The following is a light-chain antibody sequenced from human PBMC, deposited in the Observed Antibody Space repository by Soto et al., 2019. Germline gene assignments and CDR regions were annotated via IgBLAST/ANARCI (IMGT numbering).Light chain of an antibody. V-gene: IGLV2-14*01. Sequence: SVLTQPASVSGTPGQSITIPCTGTNSEVGGYNYVSWNQKHSGNAPKLMIYDVSNRPSGVSNRLSSTKTGNTASMTISGLLADVDSDCYCGSCAISITLYVFGAGIKVTGL. J-gene: IGLJ1*01. CDR1: NSEVGGYNY. CDR2: DVS. CDR3: GSCAISITLYV.